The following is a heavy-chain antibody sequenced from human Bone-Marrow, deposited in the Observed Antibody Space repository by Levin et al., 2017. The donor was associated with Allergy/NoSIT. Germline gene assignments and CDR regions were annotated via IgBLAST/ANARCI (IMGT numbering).Heavy chain of an antibody. CDR1: GASISSGGYY. J-gene: IGHJ6*02. CDR2: IYHSGSS. Sequence: LRLSCTVSGASISSGGYYWSWIRQHPGKGLEWIGYIYHSGSSDYSPSLKSRLTIAIDTSKNQFSLQLTSVTAADTGVYYCAIVNVYRPYFYYGLDGWGRGTTVTVSS. V-gene: IGHV4-31*03. CDR3: AIVNVYRPYFYYGLDG. D-gene: IGHD5/OR15-5a*01.